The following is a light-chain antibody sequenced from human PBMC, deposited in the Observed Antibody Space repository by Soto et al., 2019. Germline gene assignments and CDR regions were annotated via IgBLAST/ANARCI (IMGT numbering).Light chain of an antibody. CDR1: SSNIGAGYD. J-gene: IGLJ1*01. CDR3: QSYDSSLSGRYV. CDR2: GNS. Sequence: QSVLTQPPSVSGAPGQRVTISCTGSSSNIGAGYDVHWYQQLPGTAPKLLIYGNSNRPSGVPDRFSGSKSGTSASLAITGLQAEDEADYYFQSYDSSLSGRYVFGTGTKLTV. V-gene: IGLV1-40*01.